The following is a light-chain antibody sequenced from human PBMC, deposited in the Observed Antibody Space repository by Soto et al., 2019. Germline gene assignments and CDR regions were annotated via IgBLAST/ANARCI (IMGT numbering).Light chain of an antibody. CDR1: SSNIGAGYD. CDR2: GNT. Sequence: QSVLTQPPSVSGAPGQRVTISCTGSSSNIGAGYDVHWYQQLPGTAPKLLIYGNTNRPSGVPDRFSASKSGTSASLAITGLQAEDEADYYCQSYDTSLGAHVVFGGGTKVTVL. V-gene: IGLV1-40*01. J-gene: IGLJ2*01. CDR3: QSYDTSLGAHVV.